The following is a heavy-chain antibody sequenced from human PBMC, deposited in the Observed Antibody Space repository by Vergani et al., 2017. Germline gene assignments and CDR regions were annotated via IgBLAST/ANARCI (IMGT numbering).Heavy chain of an antibody. CDR1: GFTFSSYA. V-gene: IGHV3-23*01. CDR3: AKDLVWRLSKDWYFDI. J-gene: IGHJ2*01. CDR2: ISGSGGST. D-gene: IGHD2-21*01. Sequence: EVQLLESGGGLVQPGGSLRLSCAASGFTFSSYAMSWVRQAPGKGLEWVSAISGSGGSTYYADSVKGRFTISRDNSKNTLYLQMNSLRAEDTAVYYCAKDLVWRLSKDWYFDIWGRGTLVTVSS.